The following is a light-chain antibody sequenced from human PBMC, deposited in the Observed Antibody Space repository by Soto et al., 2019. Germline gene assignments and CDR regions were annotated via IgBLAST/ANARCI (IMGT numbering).Light chain of an antibody. J-gene: IGLJ2*01. V-gene: IGLV2-11*01. CDR3: CSYVGTPL. Sequence: QSALTQPPSVSGSPGQSVTISCTGTSGDVDPYNYVSWYQQHPGRAPKLVIYDVNMRPSGVPDGFSGSKSGDTSSLTISGLQAEDEADYYCCSYVGTPLVGGGTKVTVL. CDR2: DVN. CDR1: SGDVDPYNY.